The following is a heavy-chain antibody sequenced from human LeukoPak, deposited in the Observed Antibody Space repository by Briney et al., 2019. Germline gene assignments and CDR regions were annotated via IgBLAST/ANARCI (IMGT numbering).Heavy chain of an antibody. D-gene: IGHD3-22*01. CDR2: ISGSGGST. J-gene: IGHJ4*02. V-gene: IGHV3-23*01. CDR3: AKSVTMIVVVPSPPDY. CDR1: EFTFSSYA. Sequence: GGSLRLSCAASEFTFSSYAMSWVRQAPGKGLEWVSAISGSGGSTYYADSVKGRFTISRDNSKNTLYLQMNSLRAEDTAVYYCAKSVTMIVVVPSPPDYWGQGTLVTVSS.